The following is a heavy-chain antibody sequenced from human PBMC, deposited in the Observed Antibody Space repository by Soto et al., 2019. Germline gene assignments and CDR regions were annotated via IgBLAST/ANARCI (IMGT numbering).Heavy chain of an antibody. J-gene: IGHJ5*02. D-gene: IGHD4-17*01. CDR3: ARDLHYGDFEGGNWFDP. V-gene: IGHV3-30-3*01. CDR1: GFTFSSYA. CDR2: ISYDGGNK. Sequence: QVQLVESGGGVVQPGRSLRLSCAASGFTFSSYAMHWVRQAPGKGLEWVGVISYDGGNKYYADSVKGRFTISRDNSKKTLYLQMNSLRAEDTAVYYCARDLHYGDFEGGNWFDPWGQGTLVTVSS.